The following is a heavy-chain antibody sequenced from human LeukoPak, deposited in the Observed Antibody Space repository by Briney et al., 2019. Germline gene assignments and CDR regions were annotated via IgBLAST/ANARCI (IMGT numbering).Heavy chain of an antibody. CDR2: TLYDGSST. D-gene: IGHD6-13*01. CDR3: ARSTYSSSSYYFDY. CDR1: GFTFNIYP. J-gene: IGHJ4*02. Sequence: GGSLRLSCAASGFTFNIYPMHWVRQAPGEGPEWVAVTLYDGSSTDYADSVKGRFTISRDNSKNTLYLQMNSLRADDTAVYYCARSTYSSSSYYFDYWGQGSLVTVS. V-gene: IGHV3-30*04.